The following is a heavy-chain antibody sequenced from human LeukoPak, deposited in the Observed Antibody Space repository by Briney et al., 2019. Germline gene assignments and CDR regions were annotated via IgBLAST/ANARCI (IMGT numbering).Heavy chain of an antibody. CDR2: ISYDGSNK. CDR3: ATGHSYGYDY. Sequence: GRSLRLSCAASGFTFSSYGMHWVREAPGRGLEWVAVISYDGSNKYYADPVKGRFTISRDNAKNTLYLQMNSLRADDSGVYYCATGHSYGYDYWGQGVLVTVSS. J-gene: IGHJ4*02. V-gene: IGHV3-30*03. CDR1: GFTFSSYG. D-gene: IGHD5-18*01.